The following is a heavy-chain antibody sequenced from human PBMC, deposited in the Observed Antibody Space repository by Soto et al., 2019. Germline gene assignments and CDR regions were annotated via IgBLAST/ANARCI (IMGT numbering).Heavy chain of an antibody. J-gene: IGHJ4*02. CDR3: AKDPRGIVGAGAWLDS. CDR1: GFSFSSYA. Sequence: QVHLVESGGDVVQPGRSLRLSCAASGFSFSSYAIHWVHQAPGKGLEWVAVISYDGSDMYYGDSVKGRFTISRDNSKNTLYLQMNSLRPDDTAVYYCAKDPRGIVGAGAWLDSWGQGTLVIVSS. V-gene: IGHV3-30*18. CDR2: ISYDGSDM. D-gene: IGHD1-26*01.